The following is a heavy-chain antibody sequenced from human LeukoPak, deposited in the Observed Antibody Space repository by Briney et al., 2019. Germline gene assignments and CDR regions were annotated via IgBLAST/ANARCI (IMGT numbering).Heavy chain of an antibody. Sequence: SETLSLTCTVSGGSISSYYWSWIRQPPGKGLEWVGYIYYSGSTNYNPSLKSRVTISLDTSKNQFSLKLSSVTAADTAVYYCAGLTTATTFRFFDYWGQGTLVTVSS. CDR3: AGLTTATTFRFFDY. V-gene: IGHV4-59*08. CDR2: IYYSGST. J-gene: IGHJ4*02. D-gene: IGHD4-17*01. CDR1: GGSISSYY.